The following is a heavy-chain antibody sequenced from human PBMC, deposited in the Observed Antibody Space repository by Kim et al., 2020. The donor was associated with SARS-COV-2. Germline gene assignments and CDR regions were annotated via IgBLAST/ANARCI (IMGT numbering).Heavy chain of an antibody. CDR1: GFTFSRYW. CDR2: ISTAGTTT. J-gene: IGHJ4*02. V-gene: IGHV3-74*01. D-gene: IGHD3-22*01. CDR3: VRSDYYDNSGYYYGQ. Sequence: GGSLRLSCAASGFTFSRYWMHWVRQTPEKGLVWVSRISTAGTTTTYADSVQGRFTISRDDAKNKLYLQMSSLRAEDTAIYYCVRSDYYDNSGYYYGQGGKGPLVTVSP.